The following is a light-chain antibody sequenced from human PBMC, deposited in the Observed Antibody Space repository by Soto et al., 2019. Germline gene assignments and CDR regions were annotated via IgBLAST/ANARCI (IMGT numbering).Light chain of an antibody. CDR3: SSYAGSNNRV. CDR1: SSDVGGYNY. Sequence: QSVLTQPPSASGSPGQSVTISCTGTSSDVGGYNYVSWYQQHPGKAPKLMIYEVSKRPSGVPDRFSGSKSGNTASLTVSGLPAEDEADYYCSSYAGSNNRVFGGGTKVTVL. J-gene: IGLJ2*01. CDR2: EVS. V-gene: IGLV2-8*01.